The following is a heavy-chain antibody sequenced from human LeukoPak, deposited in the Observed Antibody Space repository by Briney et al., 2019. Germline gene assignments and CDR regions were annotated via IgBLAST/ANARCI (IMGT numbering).Heavy chain of an antibody. V-gene: IGHV1-24*01. CDR3: ATWRCSGGSCYSLPYYYGMDV. CDR2: FDPEDGET. J-gene: IGHJ6*02. D-gene: IGHD2-15*01. CDR1: GYTLTELS. Sequence: ASVKVSCTVSGYTLTELSMHWVRQAPGKGLEGMGGFDPEDGETIYAQKFQGRVTMTEDTSTDTAYMELSSLRSEDTAVYYCATWRCSGGSCYSLPYYYGMDVWGQGTTVTVSS.